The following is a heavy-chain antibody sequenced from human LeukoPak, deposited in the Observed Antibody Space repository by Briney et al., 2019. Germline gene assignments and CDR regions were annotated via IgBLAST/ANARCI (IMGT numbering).Heavy chain of an antibody. J-gene: IGHJ4*02. CDR2: ISSSSTI. V-gene: IGHV3-48*02. Sequence: GGSLRLSCAASGVTFSSYSMNWVRQAPGKGLEWVSYISSSSTIDHADSVKGRFTISRDNAKTLLYLQMNSLRDEATAVCYCARKYSGSLDYWGQGTLVTVSS. CDR3: ARKYSGSLDY. CDR1: GVTFSSYS. D-gene: IGHD6-13*01.